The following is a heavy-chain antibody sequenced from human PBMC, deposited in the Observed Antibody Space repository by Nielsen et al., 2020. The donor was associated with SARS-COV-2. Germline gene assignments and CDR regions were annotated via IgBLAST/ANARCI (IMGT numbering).Heavy chain of an antibody. D-gene: IGHD4-11*01. J-gene: IGHJ6*02. Sequence: WVRQAPGQGLEWMGIINPSGGSTSYAQKFQGRVTMTRDTSTSTVYMELSSLRSEDTAVYYCARDLQPYGMDVWGQGTTVTVSS. CDR2: INPSGGST. CDR3: ARDLQPYGMDV. V-gene: IGHV1-46*01.